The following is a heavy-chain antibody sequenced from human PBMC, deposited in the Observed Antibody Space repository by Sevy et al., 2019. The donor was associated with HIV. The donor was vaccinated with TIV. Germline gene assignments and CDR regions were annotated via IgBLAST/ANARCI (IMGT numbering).Heavy chain of an antibody. CDR3: ARDVLRPYYGMDV. Sequence: GGSLRLSCAASVFTFSSYSMNWVRQAPGKGLEWVSSISSSSSYIYYADSVKGRFTISRDNAKNSLYLQMNSLRAEDTAVYYCARDVLRPYYGMDVWGQGTTVTVSS. V-gene: IGHV3-21*01. J-gene: IGHJ6*02. D-gene: IGHD4-17*01. CDR1: VFTFSSYS. CDR2: ISSSSSYI.